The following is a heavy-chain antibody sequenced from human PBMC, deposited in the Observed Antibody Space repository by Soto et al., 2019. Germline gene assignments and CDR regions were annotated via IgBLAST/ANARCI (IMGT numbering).Heavy chain of an antibody. CDR1: GVSVSNRTHY. J-gene: IGHJ6*02. CDR2: LYYGGT. CDR3: VRELGLTDCPDDKYYYYALDV. Sequence: LSLTCEVSGVSVSNRTHYWTWIRQPPGKGLEWIGFLYYGGTNYNRSLKSRLTIALDTSKNQISLKLSSVTAADTDVYYCVRELGLTDCPDDKYYYYALDVWGQGTTVTVSS. V-gene: IGHV4-61*01. D-gene: IGHD2-21*02.